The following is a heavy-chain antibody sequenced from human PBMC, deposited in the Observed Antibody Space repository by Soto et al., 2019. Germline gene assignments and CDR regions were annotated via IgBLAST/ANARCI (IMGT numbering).Heavy chain of an antibody. CDR3: AGGGGYPYYFDY. J-gene: IGHJ4*02. Sequence: SETLSLTCTVSGGSISSGGYYWSWIRQPPGKGLEWIGSIYYSGSTYYNPSLKSRVTISVDTSKNQFSLKLSSVTAADTAVYYCAGGGGYPYYFDYWGQGTLVTVSS. CDR2: IYYSGST. D-gene: IGHD3-16*01. V-gene: IGHV4-39*01. CDR1: GGSISSGGYY.